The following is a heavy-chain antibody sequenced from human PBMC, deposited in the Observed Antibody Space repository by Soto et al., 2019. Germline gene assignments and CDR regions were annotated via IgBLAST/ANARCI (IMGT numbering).Heavy chain of an antibody. D-gene: IGHD2-21*01. Sequence: PGGSLRLSCAASGFTFRTSTMYWVRQAPGRGPEWLAVMAYDGASEYYADSVKGRFIISRDNWKNTLYLQMNSLRLEDTALYYCASRRGDGYFKYWGQGVPVTVSS. CDR1: GFTFRTST. V-gene: IGHV3-30*04. CDR2: MAYDGASE. CDR3: ASRRGDGYFKY. J-gene: IGHJ4*02.